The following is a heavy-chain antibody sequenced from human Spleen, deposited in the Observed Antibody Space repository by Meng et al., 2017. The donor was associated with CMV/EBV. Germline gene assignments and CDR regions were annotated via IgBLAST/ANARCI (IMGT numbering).Heavy chain of an antibody. V-gene: IGHV4-39*07. D-gene: IGHD1-26*01. Sequence: QLQQSGPGLFTPSRTLSPISTVSGGSNSSSSYYWGWIRQPPGKGLEWIGSIYYSGSTYYNPSLKSRVTISVDTSKNQFSLKLSSVTAADTAVYYCARGIVGNWFDPWGQGTLVTVSS. J-gene: IGHJ5*02. CDR3: ARGIVGNWFDP. CDR1: GGSNSSSSYY. CDR2: IYYSGST.